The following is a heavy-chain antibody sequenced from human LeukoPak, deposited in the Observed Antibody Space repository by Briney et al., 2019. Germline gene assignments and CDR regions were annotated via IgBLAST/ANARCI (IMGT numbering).Heavy chain of an antibody. CDR1: GFTFSSYS. CDR2: ISSSSGTI. V-gene: IGHV3-48*04. D-gene: IGHD1-26*01. Sequence: GGSLRLSCAASGFTFSSYSMNWVRQAPGKGLEWVSYISSSSGTICYADSVKGRFTISRDNAKNSLYLQMSSLRAEGTAVYYCARNSGSYYHYWGQGTLVTVSS. CDR3: ARNSGSYYHY. J-gene: IGHJ4*02.